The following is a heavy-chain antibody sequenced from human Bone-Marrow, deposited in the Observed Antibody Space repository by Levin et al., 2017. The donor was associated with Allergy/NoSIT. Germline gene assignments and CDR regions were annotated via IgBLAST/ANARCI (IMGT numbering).Heavy chain of an antibody. J-gene: IGHJ4*01. Sequence: GESLKISCQTSGYTFRKYWISWVRQVPGRGLEWIGRIDGSDASTNYSPAFQGHVTISADKSAATVFLQWTTLKAADRAIYFCARHHTAMDIEGFVFWGPGTSVTVSS. CDR1: GYTFRKYW. CDR3: ARHHTAMDIEGFVF. V-gene: IGHV5-10-1*01. D-gene: IGHD5-18*01. CDR2: IDGSDAST.